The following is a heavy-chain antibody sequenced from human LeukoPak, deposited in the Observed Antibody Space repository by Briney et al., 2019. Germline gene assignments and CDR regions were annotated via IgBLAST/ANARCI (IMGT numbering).Heavy chain of an antibody. CDR1: GGSFSGYY. J-gene: IGHJ5*02. CDR2: INHSGST. Sequence: SETLSLTCAVYGGSFSGYYWSWIRQPPGRGLEWIGEINHSGSTNYNASLKSRVTVSVDSSKNQFSLRLSSVTAADTAVYYCAPRGDIEHSYGYGKWFDPWGQGTRVTVSS. CDR3: APRGDIEHSYGYGKWFDP. D-gene: IGHD5-18*01. V-gene: IGHV4-34*01.